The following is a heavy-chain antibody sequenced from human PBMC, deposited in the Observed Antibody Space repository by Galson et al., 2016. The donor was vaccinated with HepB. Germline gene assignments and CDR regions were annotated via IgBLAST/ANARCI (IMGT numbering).Heavy chain of an antibody. V-gene: IGHV3-9*01. CDR1: GFTFHDNS. CDR2: INWNSATI. Sequence: SLRLSCAGSGFTFHDNSMHWVRQVPGKGLEWVSGINWNSATISYADSVKGRFTVSRDNAKNSLYLQLNSLRPEDTAFYYCSPGDRWRYFAPWGQGTQVTVSS. D-gene: IGHD3-9*01. CDR3: SPGDRWRYFAP. J-gene: IGHJ5*02.